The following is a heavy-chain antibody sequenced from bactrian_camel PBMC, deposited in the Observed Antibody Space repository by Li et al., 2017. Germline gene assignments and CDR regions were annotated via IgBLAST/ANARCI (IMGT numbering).Heavy chain of an antibody. J-gene: IGHJ6*01. CDR2: ITRGGEET. V-gene: IGHV3S31*01. D-gene: IGHD4*01. CDR1: GFTFKSAA. CDR3: TKSDYDANLLLLSS. Sequence: QLVESGGGLVQPGGSLRLSCTASGFTFKSAAVSWVRQAPGKGLEWVSAITRGGEETYYADSVKGRFTISRDNAKNTLYLQLNNLRTEDTAMYYCTKSDYDANLLLLSSWGQGTQVTVS.